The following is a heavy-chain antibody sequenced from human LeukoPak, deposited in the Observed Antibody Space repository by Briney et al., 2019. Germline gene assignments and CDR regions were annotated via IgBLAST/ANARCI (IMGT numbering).Heavy chain of an antibody. CDR2: INHSGST. Sequence: TSETLSLTCAVYGGSFSGYYWSWIRQPPGKGLEWIGEINHSGSTNYNPSLKSRVTISVDTSKNQFSLRLTSVTAADTAVYYCARQTGSGLFILPGGQGTLVTVSS. CDR1: GGSFSGYY. CDR3: ARQTGSGLFILP. V-gene: IGHV4-34*01. D-gene: IGHD3/OR15-3a*01. J-gene: IGHJ4*02.